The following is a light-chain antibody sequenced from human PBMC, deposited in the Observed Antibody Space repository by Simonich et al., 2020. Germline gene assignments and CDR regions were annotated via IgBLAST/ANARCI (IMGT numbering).Light chain of an antibody. CDR2: AAS. CDR3: QQYYSYPPLT. J-gene: IGKJ4*01. CDR1: QSISSY. Sequence: DIQMTQSPSSLSASVGDRVTITCLASQSISSYLNWYQQKPGKAPKLLIYAASSLQSGVPSRFSGSGSGTDFTLTISSLQSEDFATYYCQQYYSYPPLTFGGGTKVEIK. V-gene: IGKV1-39*01.